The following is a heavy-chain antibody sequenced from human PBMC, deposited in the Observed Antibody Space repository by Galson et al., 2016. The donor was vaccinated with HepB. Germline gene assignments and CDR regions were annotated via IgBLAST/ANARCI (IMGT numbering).Heavy chain of an antibody. Sequence: SVKVSCKASGYTFTSSGISWVRQAPGQGLEWMGWISAYNGNINRAQKFQGRLSLTTDTSTSTAHMELRTLRSDDTAVYYWARDLGFYNWGGDVFDIWGQGTRVTGSS. D-gene: IGHD3-16*01. J-gene: IGHJ3*02. CDR3: ARDLGFYNWGGDVFDI. V-gene: IGHV1-18*01. CDR1: GYTFTSSG. CDR2: ISAYNGNI.